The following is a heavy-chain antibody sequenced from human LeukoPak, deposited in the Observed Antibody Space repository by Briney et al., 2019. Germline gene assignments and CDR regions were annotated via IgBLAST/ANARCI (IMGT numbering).Heavy chain of an antibody. V-gene: IGHV4-59*01. CDR1: GGSISSYY. CDR3: ARGGRYSSSWYVGFDY. J-gene: IGHJ4*02. Sequence: SETLSLTCTVSGGSISSYYWSWIRQPPGKGLEWIGYIYYSGSTNYNPSLKSRVTISVDTSKNQFSLKLSSVTAADTAVYYCARGGRYSSSWYVGFDYWGQGTLVTVSS. D-gene: IGHD6-13*01. CDR2: IYYSGST.